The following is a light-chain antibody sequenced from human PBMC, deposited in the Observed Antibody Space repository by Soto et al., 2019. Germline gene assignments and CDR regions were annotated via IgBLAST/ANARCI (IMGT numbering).Light chain of an antibody. CDR3: QHHNSYSQT. V-gene: IGKV1-5*01. CDR2: GAS. J-gene: IGKJ1*01. CDR1: QSIRHY. Sequence: DIQMTQSPPTLSASVGDRVTITCRASQSIRHYLAWYQQMPGKAPKLLIYGASTLQSGVPSRFSGSGSGTGFTLTISSLQPDDFGTYFCQHHNSYSQTFGQGTKVDI.